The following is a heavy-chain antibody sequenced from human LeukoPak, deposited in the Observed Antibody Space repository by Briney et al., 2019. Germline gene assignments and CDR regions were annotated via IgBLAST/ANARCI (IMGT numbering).Heavy chain of an antibody. CDR1: GYNFANYW. V-gene: IGHV5-51*01. D-gene: IGHD3-3*01. CDR2: IYPGDSDT. J-gene: IGHJ6*02. CDR3: VKMQGSIFGVVPPLAGMDV. Sequence: GESLKISCKSSGYNFANYWIGWVRQMPGKGLEWMGIIYPGDSDTIYSPSFQGQVTISADKSISTAYLQWSSLKASDTAMYFCVKMQGSIFGVVPPLAGMDVWGQGTTVTVSS.